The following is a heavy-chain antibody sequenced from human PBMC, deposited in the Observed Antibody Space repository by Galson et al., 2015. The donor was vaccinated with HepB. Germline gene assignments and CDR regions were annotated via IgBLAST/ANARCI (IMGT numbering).Heavy chain of an antibody. J-gene: IGHJ4*02. V-gene: IGHV3-21*01. CDR2: ISTSGSYI. D-gene: IGHD3-3*01. CDR3: ARDHSPNYDFWSGYYGDFDY. CDR1: GFTFSTYD. Sequence: SLRLSCAASGFTFSTYDMAWVRQAPGRGLEWVSSISTSGSYIHYADSVKGRFTISRDNAKNSLYLQMNSLRAEDTTVYYCARDHSPNYDFWSGYYGDFDYWGQGTLVTVSS.